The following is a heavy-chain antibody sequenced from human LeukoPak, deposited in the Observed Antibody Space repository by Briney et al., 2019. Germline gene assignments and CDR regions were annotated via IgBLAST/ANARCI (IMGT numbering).Heavy chain of an antibody. CDR1: GFPFSSYT. CDR2: ISSGGTFV. J-gene: IGHJ4*02. Sequence: PGGSLSLSFTGSGFPFSSYTLHWVRQAPGKELEWVSSISSGGTFVFYADSVTGRFTISRDNAGKFLYLQMDSLRAEDTAVYYCATLGCAGENCPRAGRALGGYWGQGSLVTVSS. D-gene: IGHD2-21*01. V-gene: IGHV3-21*01. CDR3: ATLGCAGENCPRAGRALGGY.